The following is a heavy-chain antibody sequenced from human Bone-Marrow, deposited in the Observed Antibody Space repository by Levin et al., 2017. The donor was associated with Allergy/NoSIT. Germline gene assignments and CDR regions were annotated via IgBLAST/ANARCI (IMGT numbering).Heavy chain of an antibody. Sequence: GESLKISCAASGFRFDDFAMHWVRQTPGKGLEWVALISWDGGTTYYADSVKGRFTVSRDNTRNSLYLQMDSLRAEDAAVYFCTKDGNVGYYSYWFDPWGQGTLVTVSS. V-gene: IGHV3-43D*03. CDR1: GFRFDDFA. CDR2: ISWDGGTT. J-gene: IGHJ5*02. D-gene: IGHD2-15*01. CDR3: TKDGNVGYYSYWFDP.